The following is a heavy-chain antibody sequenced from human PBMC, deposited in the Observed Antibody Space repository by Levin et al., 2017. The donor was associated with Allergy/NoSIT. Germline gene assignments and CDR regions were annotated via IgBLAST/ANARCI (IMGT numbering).Heavy chain of an antibody. CDR2: INHSGST. CDR1: GGSFSGYY. D-gene: IGHD3-10*01. Sequence: SQTLSLTCAVYGGSFSGYYWSWIRQPPGKGLEWIGEINHSGSTNYNPSLKSRVTISVDTSKNQFSLKLSSVTAADTAVYYCVAYYYGSGSYYKGRDFDYWGQGTLVTVSS. CDR3: VAYYYGSGSYYKGRDFDY. V-gene: IGHV4-34*01. J-gene: IGHJ4*02.